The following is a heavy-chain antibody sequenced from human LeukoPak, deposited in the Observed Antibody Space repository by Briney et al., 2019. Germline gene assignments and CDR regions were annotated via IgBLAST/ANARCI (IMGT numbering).Heavy chain of an antibody. J-gene: IGHJ4*02. CDR2: ISGSGGST. CDR3: AKDGWLRLYYFDY. Sequence: GGSLGLSCAASGFTFSSYAMRWVRQAPAKGLEWVAAISGSGGSTYYADSVKGRFTISRDNSKNTLYLQMNSLRAEDTAVYYCAKDGWLRLYYFDYWGQGTLVTVSS. D-gene: IGHD5-12*01. V-gene: IGHV3-23*01. CDR1: GFTFSSYA.